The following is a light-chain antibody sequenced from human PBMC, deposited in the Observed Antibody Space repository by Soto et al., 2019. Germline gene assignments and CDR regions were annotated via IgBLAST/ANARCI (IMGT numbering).Light chain of an antibody. V-gene: IGKV3-20*01. Sequence: EIVLTQSPGTLSLSPGEKATLSCRASQSVTSYLAWYQQKPGQAPRLLIFGASGRATGIPDRFSGSGSGTDFTLTISRLEPEDFAVYYWQQYGSSPLTFGGGTKVEIK. CDR1: QSVTSY. CDR3: QQYGSSPLT. J-gene: IGKJ4*01. CDR2: GAS.